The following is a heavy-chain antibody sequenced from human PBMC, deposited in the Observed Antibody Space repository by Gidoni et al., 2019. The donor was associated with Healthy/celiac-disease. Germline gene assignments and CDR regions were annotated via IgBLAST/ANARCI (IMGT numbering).Heavy chain of an antibody. CDR1: GFTFSSYS. CDR2: ISSSSSYI. D-gene: IGHD6-19*01. V-gene: IGHV3-21*01. CDR3: AGAVAGTIGP. Sequence: EVQLVESGGGLVKPGGSLILYCAASGFTFSSYSMNWVRQDPGKGLEWVSSISSSSSYIYYADSVKGRFTIYRDNAKNSLYLQMNSLRAEYTAVYYCAGAVAGTIGPWGQGTLVTVSS. J-gene: IGHJ5*02.